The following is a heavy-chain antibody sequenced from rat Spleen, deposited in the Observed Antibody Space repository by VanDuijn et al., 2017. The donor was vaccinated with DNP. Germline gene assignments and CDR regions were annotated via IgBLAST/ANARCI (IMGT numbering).Heavy chain of an antibody. J-gene: IGHJ2*01. Sequence: EVKLVESGGGLVQPGRSLKLSCAASGFNFNDYWMGWVRQAPGKGLEWIGEINEDSGTINYTPSLKDKFTISRDNAQNTLYLQMSKLGSEDTAIYYCARGGYYGPWDLGQGVMVTVSS. CDR1: GFNFNDYW. D-gene: IGHD1-6*01. CDR2: INEDSGTI. CDR3: ARGGYYGPWD. V-gene: IGHV4-2*01.